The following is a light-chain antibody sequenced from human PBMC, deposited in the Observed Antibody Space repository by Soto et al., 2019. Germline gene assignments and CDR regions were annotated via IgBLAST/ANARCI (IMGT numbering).Light chain of an antibody. J-gene: IGLJ2*01. CDR3: CSYAGSTTVV. Sequence: QSALTQAASVSGSPGQSITISCTGTSSDVGSYNLVSWYQQHPGKAPKLMIYEVNKRPSGVSDRFSGANSGNTASLTISGLQAEDEADYYCCSYAGSTTVVFGGGTKVTVL. CDR2: EVN. V-gene: IGLV2-23*02. CDR1: SSDVGSYNL.